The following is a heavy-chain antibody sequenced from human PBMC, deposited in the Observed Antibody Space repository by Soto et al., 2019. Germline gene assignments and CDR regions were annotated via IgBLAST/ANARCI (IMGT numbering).Heavy chain of an antibody. CDR2: IYWDDDK. Sequence: QITLKESGPTLVKPTQTLTLTCTFSGFSLSTSGVGVGWIRQPPGKALEWLALIYWDDDKRYSPSLKSRLTITKETSQLQMVLTMTNMDPVDTATYNCAHRREYEVDPWGQGTLVTVSS. CDR3: AHRREYEVDP. CDR1: GFSLSTSGVG. J-gene: IGHJ5*02. D-gene: IGHD3-10*01. V-gene: IGHV2-5*02.